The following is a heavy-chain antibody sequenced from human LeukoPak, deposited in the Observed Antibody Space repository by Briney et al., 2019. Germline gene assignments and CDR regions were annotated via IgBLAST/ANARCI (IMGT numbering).Heavy chain of an antibody. Sequence: SETLSLTCTVSGVSISTYYWSWIRQPPGKGLEWIGYIYYSGTTNYNPSLKSRVAISIDTSKNEFSLKLTSVTAADTAVYYCAREANYYGSGSYFEGTFDYWGQGSLVTVSS. V-gene: IGHV4-59*01. D-gene: IGHD3-10*01. CDR2: IYYSGTT. CDR3: AREANYYGSGSYFEGTFDY. CDR1: GVSISTYY. J-gene: IGHJ4*02.